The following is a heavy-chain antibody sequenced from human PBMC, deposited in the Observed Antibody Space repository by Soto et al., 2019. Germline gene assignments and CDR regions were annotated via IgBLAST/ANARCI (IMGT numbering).Heavy chain of an antibody. CDR2: IYWDDDN. J-gene: IGHJ5*02. CDR1: GFSLTTSGAG. V-gene: IGHV2-5*02. CDR3: ADRQQYSSCWNSGWFDP. Sequence: QITLMESGPTLVTPTQTLTLTCTFSGFSLTTSGAGVGWIRQSPGKALEWLALIYWDDDNRYSPSLKSRLTNTKVTFKNQVVLTVTNMDPTHTGTYYYADRQQYSSCWNSGWFDPWVQGTLVTVSS. D-gene: IGHD6-13*01.